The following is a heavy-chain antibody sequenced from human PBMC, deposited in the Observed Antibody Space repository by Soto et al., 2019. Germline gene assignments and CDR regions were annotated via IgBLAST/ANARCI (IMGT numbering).Heavy chain of an antibody. CDR1: GFSLSTSGVG. V-gene: IGHV2-5*02. Sequence: QITLKESGPTLVKPTQTLTLTCTFSGFSLSTSGVGVGWIRQPPGKALEWLALIYWDDDKRYSPSLKSRLTITKDTSKNQVVLTMTNMDPVDTATYYCAHSRITMVRGASPYYYYGMDVWGQGTTVTVSS. CDR2: IYWDDDK. D-gene: IGHD3-10*01. J-gene: IGHJ6*02. CDR3: AHSRITMVRGASPYYYYGMDV.